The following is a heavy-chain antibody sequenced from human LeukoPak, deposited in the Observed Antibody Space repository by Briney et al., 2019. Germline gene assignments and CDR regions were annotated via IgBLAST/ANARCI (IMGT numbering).Heavy chain of an antibody. V-gene: IGHV3-30*18. Sequence: GGSLRLSCAASGFTFNSYRMPWVRQAPDKGLEWVAVISYDEKNKYYADSVKGRFTISRDNSRNTLFLQMNSLRAEDTAVYFCAKNRVPTAITPDHWGQGTLVTVSS. J-gene: IGHJ5*02. CDR2: ISYDEKNK. CDR3: AKNRVPTAITPDH. D-gene: IGHD2-2*02. CDR1: GFTFNSYR.